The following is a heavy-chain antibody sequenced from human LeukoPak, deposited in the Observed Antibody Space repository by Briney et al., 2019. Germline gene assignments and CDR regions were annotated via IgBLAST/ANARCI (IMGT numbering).Heavy chain of an antibody. CDR2: ISYYGRDK. CDR3: AKGSNRGVATIDY. D-gene: IGHD5-12*01. V-gene: IGHV3-30*18. Sequence: GSLRLSCAASGFTFSAYGMHWVRQAPGKGLDWVAFISYYGRDKYYAASVKGRFTISRDNSKNTLFLQMNSLRAEDTAVYYCAKGSNRGVATIDYWGQGTMVTVS. CDR1: GFTFSAYG. J-gene: IGHJ4*02.